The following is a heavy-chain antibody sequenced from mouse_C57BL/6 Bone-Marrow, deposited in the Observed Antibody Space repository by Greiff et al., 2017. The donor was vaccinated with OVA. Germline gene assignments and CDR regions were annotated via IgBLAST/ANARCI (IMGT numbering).Heavy chain of an antibody. CDR2: ISSGGSYT. Sequence: EVQVVESGGDLVKPGGSLKLSCAASGFTFSSYGMSWVRQTPDKRLEWVATISSGGSYTYYPDSVKGRFTISRDNAKNTLYLQMSSLKSEDTAMYYCARPSRIGSSYDFDYWGQGTTLTVSS. V-gene: IGHV5-6*01. CDR3: ARPSRIGSSYDFDY. D-gene: IGHD1-1*01. CDR1: GFTFSSYG. J-gene: IGHJ2*01.